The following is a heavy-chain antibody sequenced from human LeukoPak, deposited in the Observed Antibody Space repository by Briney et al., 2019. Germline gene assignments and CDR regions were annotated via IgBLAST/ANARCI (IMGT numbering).Heavy chain of an antibody. D-gene: IGHD6-19*01. Sequence: ASVKVSCKASGYTFTSYGISWVRQAPGQGLEWMGWISAYNGNTNYAQKLQGRVTMTTDTSTSTAYMELRSLRSDGTAVYYCARDHSSGWYYYYGMDVWGQGTTVTVSS. V-gene: IGHV1-18*01. J-gene: IGHJ6*02. CDR1: GYTFTSYG. CDR3: ARDHSSGWYYYYGMDV. CDR2: ISAYNGNT.